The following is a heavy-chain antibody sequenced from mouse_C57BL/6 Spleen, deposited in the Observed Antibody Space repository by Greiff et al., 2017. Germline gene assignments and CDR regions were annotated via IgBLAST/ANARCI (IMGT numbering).Heavy chain of an antibody. Sequence: QVQLQQSGAELAKPGASVTLSCKASGYTFTSYWMHWVKQRPGQGLEWIGYINPSSGYTKYNQKFKDKATLTVDKPSSTAYMQLSSLTSEDSAVYYCARENYSNSYAMDYWGQGTSVTVSS. V-gene: IGHV1-7*01. CDR1: GYTFTSYW. CDR2: INPSSGYT. J-gene: IGHJ4*01. CDR3: ARENYSNSYAMDY. D-gene: IGHD2-5*01.